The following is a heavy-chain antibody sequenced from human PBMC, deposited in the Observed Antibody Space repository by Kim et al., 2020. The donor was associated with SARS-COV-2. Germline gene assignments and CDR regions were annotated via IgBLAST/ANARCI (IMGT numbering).Heavy chain of an antibody. V-gene: IGHV1-3*01. D-gene: IGHD6-19*01. Sequence: SPKVQGRVTITRDTSASTAYMELRSLRSEDTAVYYWARMKVYSSGRGYDYWGQGTLVTVSS. J-gene: IGHJ4*02. CDR3: ARMKVYSSGRGYDY.